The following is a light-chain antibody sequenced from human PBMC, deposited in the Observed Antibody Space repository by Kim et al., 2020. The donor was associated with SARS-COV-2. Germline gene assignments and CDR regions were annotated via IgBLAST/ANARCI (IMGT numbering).Light chain of an antibody. J-gene: IGKJ2*01. CDR3: QQYYQWSTEYT. CDR1: QSVNTN. V-gene: IGKV3-15*01. CDR2: GTS. Sequence: EIVLTQSPATLSVSPGERATLSCRASQSVNTNLAWYQQRPGQAPRLLIYGTSTRATGIPDRFSGSGSATDFTLTISSLQSEDSAVYYCQQYYQWSTEYTVGQGTKLEI.